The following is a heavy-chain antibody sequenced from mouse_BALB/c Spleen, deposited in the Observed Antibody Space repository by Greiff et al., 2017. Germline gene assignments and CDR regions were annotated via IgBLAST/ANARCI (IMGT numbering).Heavy chain of an antibody. J-gene: IGHJ2*01. CDR1: GFTFSSYA. CDR2: ISSGGSYT. D-gene: IGHD2-12*01. CDR3: ARRGHDGDYFDY. Sequence: EVQGVESGGGLVKPGGSLKLSCAASGFTFSSYAMSWVRQTPEKRLEWVATISSGGSYTYYPDSVKGRFTISRDNAKNTLYLQMSSLRSEDTAMYYCARRGHDGDYFDYWGQGTTLTVSS. V-gene: IGHV5-9-3*01.